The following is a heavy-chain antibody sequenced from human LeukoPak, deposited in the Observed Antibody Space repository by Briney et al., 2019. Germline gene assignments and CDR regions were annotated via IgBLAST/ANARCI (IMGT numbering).Heavy chain of an antibody. CDR2: INPNSGGT. CDR3: ARGEYCSSTSCPPVGYYYYYMDV. D-gene: IGHD2-2*01. V-gene: IGHV1-2*02. Sequence: ASVKVSCKASGYTFTGYYLHWVRQAPGHGLEWMGWINPNSGGTNIPQRFQGRVTMTRDTSISTVYMDLSRLTSDDTAVYYCARGEYCSSTSCPPVGYYYYYMDVWGKGTTVTVSS. CDR1: GYTFTGYY. J-gene: IGHJ6*03.